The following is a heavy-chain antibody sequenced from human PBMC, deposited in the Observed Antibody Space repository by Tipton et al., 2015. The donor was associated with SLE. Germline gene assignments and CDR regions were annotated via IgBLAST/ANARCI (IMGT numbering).Heavy chain of an antibody. CDR3: ASSNGYSSSWYGPYNWFDP. V-gene: IGHV4-39*07. Sequence: LRLTCTVSGGSISSSSYYWGWIRQPPGKGLEWIGSIYYSGSTYYNPSLKSRVTISVDTSKNQFSLKLSSVTAADTAVYYCASSNGYSSSWYGPYNWFDPWGQGTLVTVSS. D-gene: IGHD6-13*01. CDR2: IYYSGST. CDR1: GGSISSSSYY. J-gene: IGHJ5*02.